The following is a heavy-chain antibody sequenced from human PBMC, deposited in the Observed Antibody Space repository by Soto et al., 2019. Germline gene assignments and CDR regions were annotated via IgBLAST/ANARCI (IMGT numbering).Heavy chain of an antibody. D-gene: IGHD1-20*01. CDR1: GFTVSSDG. CDR3: AKDLTEPYYYYGMDV. V-gene: IGHV3-30*18. J-gene: IGHJ6*02. Sequence: QLQLVESGGGAVQHGMSVRLSCAASGFTVSSDGMHCDRHARGKGLEWVACISYDGSNKYYADSVNCRFTISRDNSKNSLYLQMNSLRAEDTAVYSCAKDLTEPYYYYGMDVWGQWTTVTVSS. CDR2: ISYDGSNK.